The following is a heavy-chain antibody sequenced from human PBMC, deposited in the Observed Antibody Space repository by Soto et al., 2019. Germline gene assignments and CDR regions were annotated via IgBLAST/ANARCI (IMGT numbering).Heavy chain of an antibody. Sequence: QVQLVESGGGMVQPGRSLRLSCAASGFTFSSYGMHWVRQAPGKGLEWVAVISYDGSNKYYADSVKGRFTISRDNSKNTLYLQMNSLRAEDTAVYYCATPLTGRGYFDLWGRGTLVTVSS. CDR2: ISYDGSNK. V-gene: IGHV3-30*03. D-gene: IGHD3-16*01. CDR3: ATPLTGRGYFDL. J-gene: IGHJ2*01. CDR1: GFTFSSYG.